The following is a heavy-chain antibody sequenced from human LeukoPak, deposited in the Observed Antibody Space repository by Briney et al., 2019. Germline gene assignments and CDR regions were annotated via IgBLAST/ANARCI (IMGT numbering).Heavy chain of an antibody. V-gene: IGHV3-30*18. D-gene: IGHD6-13*01. CDR3: AKGRAGIAAESWFDP. J-gene: IGHJ5*02. CDR2: ISYDGSNK. Sequence: GGSLRLSCAASGFTFSSYGMHWVRQAPGKGLEWVAVISYDGSNKYYADSVKGRFTISRDNSKNTLYLQMNSLRAEDTAVYYCAKGRAGIAAESWFDPWGQGTLVTVSS. CDR1: GFTFSSYG.